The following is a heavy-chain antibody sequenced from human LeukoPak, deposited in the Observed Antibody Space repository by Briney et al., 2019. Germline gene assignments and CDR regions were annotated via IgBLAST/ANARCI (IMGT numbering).Heavy chain of an antibody. D-gene: IGHD2-15*01. V-gene: IGHV3-48*01. J-gene: IGHJ4*02. CDR2: ISSSSSTI. CDR3: ARDQEDIVVVVAATPVGVDY. CDR1: GFTFSSYG. Sequence: GGSLRLSCAASGFTFSSYGMNWVRQAPGKGLEWVSYISSSSSTIYYADSVKGRFTISRDNAKNSLYLQMNSLRAEDTAVYYCARDQEDIVVVVAATPVGVDYWGQGTLVTVSS.